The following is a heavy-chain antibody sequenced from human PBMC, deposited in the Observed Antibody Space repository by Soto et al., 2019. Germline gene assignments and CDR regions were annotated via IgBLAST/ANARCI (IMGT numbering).Heavy chain of an antibody. Sequence: SETLSLTCTVSGGSISGHYWSWIRQAPGKGLEWIGYVYPTGFTNYNPPLKSRVTTAVDTSKKQIYLRLTSVTAADTAVYYCARGAVVLSEIRGFDYWGQAILVTVSS. CDR3: ARGAVVLSEIRGFDY. D-gene: IGHD2-21*01. V-gene: IGHV4-59*11. CDR2: VYPTGFT. CDR1: GGSISGHY. J-gene: IGHJ4*02.